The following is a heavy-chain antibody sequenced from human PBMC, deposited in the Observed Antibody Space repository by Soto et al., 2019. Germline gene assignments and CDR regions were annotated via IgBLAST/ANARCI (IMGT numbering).Heavy chain of an antibody. Sequence: QVQLQESGPGLVKPSQTLSLTCTVSGGSISSGGYYWSWIRQHPGKGLEWSGYIYSSGSTYYNPALKSRVTISVYTSKNQVSLKLSSVTAADTAVYYCATYGSGTYKPTTFDYWGQGTLVTVSS. CDR3: ATYGSGTYKPTTFDY. CDR2: IYSSGST. CDR1: GGSISSGGYY. J-gene: IGHJ4*02. D-gene: IGHD3-10*01. V-gene: IGHV4-31*03.